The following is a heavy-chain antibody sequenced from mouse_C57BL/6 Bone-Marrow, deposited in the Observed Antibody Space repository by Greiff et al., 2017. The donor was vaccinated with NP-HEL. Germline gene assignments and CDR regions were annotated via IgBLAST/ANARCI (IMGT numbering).Heavy chain of an antibody. V-gene: IGHV1-50*01. Sequence: QVQLQQPGAELVKPGASVKLSCKASGYTFTSYWMQWVKQRTGQGLEWIGVINPSDSYTNYNQKFKGKATLTVDPSSSTAYMQLSSLTSEDAAVYYGARYYYGPYWYFDVWGTGTTVTVSA. D-gene: IGHD2-1*01. CDR2: INPSDSYT. CDR3: ARYYYGPYWYFDV. CDR1: GYTFTSYW. J-gene: IGHJ1*03.